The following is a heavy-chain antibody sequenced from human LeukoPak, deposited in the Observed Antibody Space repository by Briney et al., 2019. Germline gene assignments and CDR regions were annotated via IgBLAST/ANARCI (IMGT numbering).Heavy chain of an antibody. CDR1: GYSFSTYW. J-gene: IGHJ5*02. D-gene: IGHD3-3*01. CDR3: ARNYDNTHLNWFDP. Sequence: GESLKISCKGSGYSFSTYWIGWVRQMPGKGLEWMGIIYPGDSDTRYSPSFQGQVTISADKSISTAYLQWTSLKASDTAMYYCARNYDNTHLNWFDPWGQGTLVTVSS. V-gene: IGHV5-51*01. CDR2: IYPGDSDT.